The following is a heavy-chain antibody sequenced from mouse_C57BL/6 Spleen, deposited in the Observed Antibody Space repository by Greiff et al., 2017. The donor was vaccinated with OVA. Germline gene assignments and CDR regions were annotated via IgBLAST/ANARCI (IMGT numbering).Heavy chain of an antibody. CDR1: GYSITSGYY. V-gene: IGHV3-6*01. Sequence: EVQLQQSGPGLVKPSQSLSLTCSVTGYSITSGYYWNWIRQFPGNKLEWMGYISYDGSNNYNPSLKNRISITRDTSKNQFFLKLNSVTTEDTATYYCARGGDYGNYEDYFDYWGQGTTLTVSS. CDR3: ARGGDYGNYEDYFDY. CDR2: ISYDGSN. D-gene: IGHD2-1*01. J-gene: IGHJ2*01.